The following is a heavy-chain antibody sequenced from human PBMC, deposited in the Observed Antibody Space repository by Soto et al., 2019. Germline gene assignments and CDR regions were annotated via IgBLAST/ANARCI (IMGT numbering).Heavy chain of an antibody. V-gene: IGHV4-59*01. CDR3: ATLATRYYFDY. CDR2: IYYSGGT. J-gene: IGHJ4*02. Sequence: PSETLSLTCTVSGGSISSYYWSWIRQPPGKGLEWIGYIYYSGGTNYNPSLKSRVTISVDTSKNQFSLKMSSVTAADTAVYYCATLATRYYFDYWGQGTLVTVSS. D-gene: IGHD1-1*01. CDR1: GGSISSYY.